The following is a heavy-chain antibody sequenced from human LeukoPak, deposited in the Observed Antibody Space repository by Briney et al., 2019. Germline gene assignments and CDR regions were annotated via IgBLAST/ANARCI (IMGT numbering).Heavy chain of an antibody. D-gene: IGHD6-13*01. V-gene: IGHV1-69*13. Sequence: GASVKVSCKASGYTFTSYGISWVRQAPGQGLEWMGGIIPIFGTANYAQKFQGRVTITADESTSTAYMELSSLRSEDTAVYYCANHQTAAAAGNPDYWGQGTLVTVSS. CDR3: ANHQTAAAAGNPDY. J-gene: IGHJ4*02. CDR1: GYTFTSYG. CDR2: IIPIFGTA.